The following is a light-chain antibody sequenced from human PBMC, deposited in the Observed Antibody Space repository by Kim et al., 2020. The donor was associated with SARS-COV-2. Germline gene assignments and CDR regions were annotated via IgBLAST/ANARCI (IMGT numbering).Light chain of an antibody. Sequence: SPVERATLSCRASQRIGTSLAWYQQRPGQAPRLLVYDASNRATGVPDRFSGSGSGTDFTLTISGLEPEDFSTYYCQQRDSWPPAVTFGGGTKLEIK. CDR2: DAS. CDR1: QRIGTS. V-gene: IGKV3-11*01. J-gene: IGKJ4*01. CDR3: QQRDSWPPAVT.